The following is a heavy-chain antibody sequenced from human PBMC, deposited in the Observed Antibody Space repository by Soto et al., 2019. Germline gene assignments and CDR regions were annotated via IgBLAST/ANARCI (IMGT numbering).Heavy chain of an antibody. D-gene: IGHD3-10*01. CDR2: ITNTGGDT. Sequence: GGSLRLSCAASGFTFSSNAMSWVRQAPGKGLEWVSVITNTGGDTLYADSVKGRFTISRDNFKNTLYLQMNSLRAEDTAIYYCARASGESYPGSRVFDSWGQGTRVTVSS. CDR3: ARASGESYPGSRVFDS. CDR1: GFTFSSNA. J-gene: IGHJ4*02. V-gene: IGHV3-23*01.